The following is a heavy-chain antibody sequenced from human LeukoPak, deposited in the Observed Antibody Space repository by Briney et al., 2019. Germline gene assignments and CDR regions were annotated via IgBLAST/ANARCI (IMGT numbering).Heavy chain of an antibody. J-gene: IGHJ6*02. Sequence: GGSLRLSCAASGFTFSSYSMNWVRQAPGKGLEWVSSISSSSSYIYYADSVEGRFTISRDNAKNSLYLQMNSLRAEDTAVYYCARELTPGRESTWLGRYYYYGMDVWGQGTTVTVSS. D-gene: IGHD6-19*01. V-gene: IGHV3-21*01. CDR3: ARELTPGRESTWLGRYYYYGMDV. CDR2: ISSSSSYI. CDR1: GFTFSSYS.